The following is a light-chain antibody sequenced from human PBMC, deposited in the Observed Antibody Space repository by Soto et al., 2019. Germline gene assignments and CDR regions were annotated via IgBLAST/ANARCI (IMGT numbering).Light chain of an antibody. CDR1: QSVSGN. J-gene: IGKJ1*01. Sequence: EIVMTQSPATLSVSPGERATLSCRASQSVSGNLAWYQQKPGQAPRLLIYGASTRATGIPARFSGSGSGTEFTLTISSLQAEDFAVYYCQQYNNWPPWTFGQGTKVEIK. CDR2: GAS. V-gene: IGKV3-15*01. CDR3: QQYNNWPPWT.